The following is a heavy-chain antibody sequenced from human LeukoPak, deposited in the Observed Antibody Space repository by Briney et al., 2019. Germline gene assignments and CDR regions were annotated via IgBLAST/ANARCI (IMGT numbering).Heavy chain of an antibody. J-gene: IGHJ4*02. Sequence: PGGSLRLSCAASGFTFSSYEMTWVRQAPGKGLEWISYIRSSGSAIYYADSVKGRFTISRGNAKNSLYLQMNSLRAEDTAVYYCARDYNFDYWGQGTLVTVSS. CDR1: GFTFSSYE. CDR3: ARDYNFDY. V-gene: IGHV3-48*03. CDR2: IRSSGSAI.